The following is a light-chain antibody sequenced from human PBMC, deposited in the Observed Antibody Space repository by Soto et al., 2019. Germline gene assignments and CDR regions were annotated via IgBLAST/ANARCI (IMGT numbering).Light chain of an antibody. CDR3: SSYTSSSLFYV. CDR1: SSDVGGYNY. CDR2: DVS. V-gene: IGLV2-14*01. Sequence: QSALTQPASVSGSPGQSITISCTGTSSDVGGYNYVSWYQQHPGKAPKLMIYDVSNRPSGVSNRFSGSKSGNTASLTISGLQAEDEADYYCSSYTSSSLFYVFGTETKLTVL. J-gene: IGLJ1*01.